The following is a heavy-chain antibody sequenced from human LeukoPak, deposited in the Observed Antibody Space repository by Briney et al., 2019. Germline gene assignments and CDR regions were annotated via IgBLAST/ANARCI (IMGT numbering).Heavy chain of an antibody. CDR3: AREVDWKDESDAFDI. D-gene: IGHD1-1*01. J-gene: IGHJ3*02. Sequence: ASVKVSCKASGYTFTDYYIHWVRQAPGQGLEWMGWINPNSGGTNYAQKFQGRVTMTRDTSISTAYMELSRLRSDDTAVYYCAREVDWKDESDAFDIWGQGTMITVSS. CDR1: GYTFTDYY. V-gene: IGHV1-2*02. CDR2: INPNSGGT.